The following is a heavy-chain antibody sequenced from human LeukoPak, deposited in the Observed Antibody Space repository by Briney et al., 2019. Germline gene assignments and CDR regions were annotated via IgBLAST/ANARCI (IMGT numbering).Heavy chain of an antibody. Sequence: PGGSLRLSCAASVFTFSSYSMNWVRQAPGKGLEWVSAISGSGGSTYYADSVKGRFTISRDNSKNTLYLQMNSLRAEDTAVYYCAKHFTQQQLGAWGQGTLVTVSS. V-gene: IGHV3-23*01. J-gene: IGHJ5*02. CDR2: ISGSGGST. CDR3: AKHFTQQQLGA. D-gene: IGHD6-13*01. CDR1: VFTFSSYS.